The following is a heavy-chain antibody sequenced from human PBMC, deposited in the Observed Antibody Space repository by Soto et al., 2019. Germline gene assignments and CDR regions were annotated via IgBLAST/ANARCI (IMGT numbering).Heavy chain of an antibody. D-gene: IGHD6-13*01. CDR2: IYYSGST. J-gene: IGHJ5*02. V-gene: IGHV4-59*01. Sequence: PSETLSLTCTISNGSIGSCYWTWIRQPPGKGLEWICHIYYSGSTNYNPSLKSLLTLSLDTSKNQFSLKLTSVTAADTAVYYCARVGRLITAAGLRXAWGQGTRVTV. CDR3: ARVGRLITAAGLRXA. CDR1: NGSIGSCY.